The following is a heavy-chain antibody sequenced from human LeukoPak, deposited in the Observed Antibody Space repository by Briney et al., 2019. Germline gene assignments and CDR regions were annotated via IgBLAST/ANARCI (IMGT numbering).Heavy chain of an antibody. CDR3: ARPSPSGIYPRGVFDI. D-gene: IGHD1-26*01. Sequence: GGSLSLSCAASGFTFSNYEMNWVRQAPGKGLQWVSYISSRGSTIYYADAVKGRFTISRDTAKNSLYLQMNSLSAEDTAVYYCARPSPSGIYPRGVFDIWGQGTMVTVSS. J-gene: IGHJ3*02. CDR1: GFTFSNYE. CDR2: ISSRGSTI. V-gene: IGHV3-48*03.